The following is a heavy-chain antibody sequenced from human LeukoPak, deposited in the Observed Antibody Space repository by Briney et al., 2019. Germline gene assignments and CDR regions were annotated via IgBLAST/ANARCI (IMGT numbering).Heavy chain of an antibody. D-gene: IGHD4-11*01. CDR3: ARLYSNYAGGWFDP. Sequence: SQTLSLTCTVSGGSISSGDYYWSWIRQPPGKGLEWIGYIYYSGSTYYNPSLKSRVTISVDTSKNQFSLKLSSVTAADTAVYYCARLYSNYAGGWFDPWGQGTLVTVSS. V-gene: IGHV4-30-4*01. J-gene: IGHJ5*02. CDR1: GGSISSGDYY. CDR2: IYYSGST.